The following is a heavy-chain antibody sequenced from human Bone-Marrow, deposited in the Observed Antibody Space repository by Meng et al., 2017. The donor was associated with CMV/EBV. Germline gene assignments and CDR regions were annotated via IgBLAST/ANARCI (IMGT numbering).Heavy chain of an antibody. V-gene: IGHV4-34*01. CDR1: GGSFSGYY. CDR2: INHSGST. Sequence: QVQLQQWGAGLLKPSATLSLTCAVYGGSFSGYYWSWIRQPPGKGLEWIGEINHSGSTNYNPSLKSRVTISVDTSKNQFSLKLSSVTAADTAVYYCARAEYFQHWGQGTLVTVSS. J-gene: IGHJ1*01. CDR3: ARAEYFQH.